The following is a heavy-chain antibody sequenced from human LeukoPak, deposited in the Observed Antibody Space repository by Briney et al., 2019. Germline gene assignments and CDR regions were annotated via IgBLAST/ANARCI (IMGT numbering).Heavy chain of an antibody. J-gene: IGHJ3*01. V-gene: IGHV3-23*01. D-gene: IGHD5-24*01. Sequence: GGSLRLSCAASGFTFSSYAMSWVRQAPGKGLEWVSLIGSSGGSTYYADSVKGRFTISRDNSKNTLSLQMNSLRVEDTAIYYCAKDIQLSTWGLGTMVTVSS. CDR3: AKDIQLST. CDR1: GFTFSSYA. CDR2: IGSSGGST.